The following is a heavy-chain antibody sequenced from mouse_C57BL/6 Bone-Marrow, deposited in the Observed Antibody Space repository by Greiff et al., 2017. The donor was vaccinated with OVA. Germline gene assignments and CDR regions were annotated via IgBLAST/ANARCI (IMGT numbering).Heavy chain of an antibody. Sequence: EVMLVESGGGLVKPGGSLKLSCAASGFTFSSYAMSWVRQTPEKRLEWVATISDGGSYTYSPDNVKGRFTISRDNAKNNLYLQMSHLKSEDTAMYYCARDERAMDYWGQGTSVTVSS. CDR1: GFTFSSYA. CDR2: ISDGGSYT. CDR3: ARDERAMDY. J-gene: IGHJ4*01. V-gene: IGHV5-4*01.